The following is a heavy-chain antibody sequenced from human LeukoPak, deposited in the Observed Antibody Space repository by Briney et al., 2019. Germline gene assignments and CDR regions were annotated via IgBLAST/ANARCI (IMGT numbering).Heavy chain of an antibody. J-gene: IGHJ4*02. CDR2: IYYSGST. Sequence: SETLSLTCTVSGGSISSYYWSWIRQPPGKGLEWIGYIYYSGSTNYNPSLKSRVTISVDTSKNQFSLKLSSVTAADTAVYYRAREGSGWSVDYWGQGILVTVSS. CDR3: AREGSGWSVDY. D-gene: IGHD6-19*01. V-gene: IGHV4-59*01. CDR1: GGSISSYY.